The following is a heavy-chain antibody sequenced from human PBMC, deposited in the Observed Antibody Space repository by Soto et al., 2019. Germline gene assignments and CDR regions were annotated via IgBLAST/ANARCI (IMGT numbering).Heavy chain of an antibody. CDR1: GGTFSSYA. J-gene: IGHJ5*02. CDR3: ARGSGGGYGGNLTYNCFAP. V-gene: IGHV1-69*01. CDR2: IIPIFGTA. D-gene: IGHD4-17*01. Sequence: QVQLVQSGAEVKKPGSSVKVSCKASGGTFSSYAISWVRQAPGQGLEWMGGIIPIFGTANYAQKFQGRVTITADESTSTAYMERRSLRSEATAVYYCARGSGGGYGGNLTYNCFAPGGQGTPVTVSS.